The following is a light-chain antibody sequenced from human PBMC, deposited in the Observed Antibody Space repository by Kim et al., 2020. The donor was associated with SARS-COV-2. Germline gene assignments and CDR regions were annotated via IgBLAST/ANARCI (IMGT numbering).Light chain of an antibody. Sequence: NNYVSWYQQVPGAAPKLLIQDNNKRPSGIPGRFSGSKSGASATLGITGLQTGDEAAYYCATWDSSLSALFGGGTQLTVL. J-gene: IGLJ3*02. CDR1: NNY. V-gene: IGLV1-51*01. CDR3: ATWDSSLSAL. CDR2: DNN.